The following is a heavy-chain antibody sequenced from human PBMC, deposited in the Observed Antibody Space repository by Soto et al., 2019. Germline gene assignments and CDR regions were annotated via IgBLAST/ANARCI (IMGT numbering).Heavy chain of an antibody. V-gene: IGHV3-11*05. J-gene: IGHJ6*02. D-gene: IGHD6-25*01. CDR3: ARRLSTHGGFYGMDL. Sequence: QVQLVESGGGLVKPGGSLRLSCAASGFTFSDSYMSWIRQAPGKGLEWVSYITNTGGYTNYADSVKGRFTISRDNAQNSLYLQMNSLRAEDTAVYYCARRLSTHGGFYGMDLWGQGTTVTVSS. CDR1: GFTFSDSY. CDR2: ITNTGGYT.